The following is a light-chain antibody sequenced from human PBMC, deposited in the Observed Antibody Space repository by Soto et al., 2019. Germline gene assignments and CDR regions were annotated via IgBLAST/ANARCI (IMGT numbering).Light chain of an antibody. Sequence: QSALTQPRSVSGSPGQSVTISCTGTSSDVGGYNYVSWYQQHPGKAPKLMIYDVSKRPSGIPDRFSGSKSGTSATLGITGLQTGDEADYYCGTWDSSRSANWVFGGGTKLTVL. V-gene: IGLV2-11*01. J-gene: IGLJ3*02. CDR2: DVS. CDR1: SSDVGGYNY. CDR3: GTWDSSRSANWV.